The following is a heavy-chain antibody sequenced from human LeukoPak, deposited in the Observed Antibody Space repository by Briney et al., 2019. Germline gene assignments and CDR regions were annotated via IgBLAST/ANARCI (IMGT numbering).Heavy chain of an antibody. V-gene: IGHV3-66*01. CDR2: IYSGGST. D-gene: IGHD3-22*01. Sequence: GGSLRLSCAASGFTFSSYAMSWVRQAPGKGLEWVSVIYSGGSTYYADSVKGRFTISRDNSKNTLYLQMNSLRAEDTAVYYCAINYYDSSGYYENVDYWGQGTLVTVSS. CDR1: GFTFSSYA. CDR3: AINYYDSSGYYENVDY. J-gene: IGHJ4*02.